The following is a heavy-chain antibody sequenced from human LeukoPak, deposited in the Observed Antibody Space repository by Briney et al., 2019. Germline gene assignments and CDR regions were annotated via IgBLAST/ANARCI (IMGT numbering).Heavy chain of an antibody. CDR2: ISYDGSHE. CDR3: AITFRIDCSSTSCYYYGMDV. D-gene: IGHD2-2*01. Sequence: GGSLRLSCAASGFTFSSYAMHWVRQAPGKGLEWVAVISYDGSHEYYADPVKGRFTISRDNSKNTLYLQMNSLRPEDTAVYYCAITFRIDCSSTSCYYYGMDVWGKGTTVTVSS. V-gene: IGHV3-30*04. J-gene: IGHJ6*04. CDR1: GFTFSSYA.